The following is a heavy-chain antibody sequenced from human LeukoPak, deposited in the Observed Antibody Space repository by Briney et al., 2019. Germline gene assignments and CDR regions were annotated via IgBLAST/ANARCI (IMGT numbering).Heavy chain of an antibody. CDR2: IFYSGIT. CDR1: GGSISTYY. J-gene: IGHJ4*02. D-gene: IGHD3-22*01. V-gene: IGHV4-59*01. Sequence: SKTLSLTCTVSGGSISTYYWSWIRQPPGKGLEWIGYIFYSGITNYNPSLKSRVTISVDTPKNQFSLKLNSVTAADTAVYHCARGLGYYDSSVGYWGQGTLVTVSS. CDR3: ARGLGYYDSSVGY.